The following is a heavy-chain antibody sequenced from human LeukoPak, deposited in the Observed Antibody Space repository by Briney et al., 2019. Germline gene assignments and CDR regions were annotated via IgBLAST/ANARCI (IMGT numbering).Heavy chain of an antibody. D-gene: IGHD2-21*01. J-gene: IGHJ4*02. V-gene: IGHV3-23*01. CDR2: ISGSGFTT. Sequence: QPGGSLRLSCAASGFAFSSYVMTWVRQAPGKGLEWVSAISGSGFTTYYAESVKGRITVSRDNSKNTLYLQMNSLRADDTAVYYCVGDXEGDRXXXTDNWGQGTLVTVSS. CDR3: VGDXEGDRXXXTDN. CDR1: GFAFSSYV.